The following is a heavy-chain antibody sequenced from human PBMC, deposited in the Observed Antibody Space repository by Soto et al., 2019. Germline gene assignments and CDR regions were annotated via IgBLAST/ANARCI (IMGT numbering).Heavy chain of an antibody. D-gene: IGHD3-9*01. CDR2: ISHIGIT. J-gene: IGHJ4*02. CDR3: ARDPRTYDNRRN. CDR1: GGTISSSFW. Sequence: QVQLRESGPGLVRPSGTLSLTCAVSGGTISSSFWWTWVRQPPGKGLEWIGEISHIGITHYNPSLKSRVTISVDKATNRFSLKLHSVTAADTAVYYCARDPRTYDNRRNWGQGNLVTVSS. V-gene: IGHV4-4*02.